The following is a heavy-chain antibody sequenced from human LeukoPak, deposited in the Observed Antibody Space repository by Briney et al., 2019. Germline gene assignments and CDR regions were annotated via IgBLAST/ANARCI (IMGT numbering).Heavy chain of an antibody. D-gene: IGHD5-18*01. CDR1: GFTFSSYG. Sequence: PGGSLRLSCVASGFTFSSYGMHWVRQAPGKGLEWVSVIYSGGSTYYADSVKGRFTISRDNSKNTLYLQMNSLRAEDTAVYYCARGYSYGSLYFDYWGQGTLVTVSS. CDR2: IYSGGST. V-gene: IGHV3-NL1*01. CDR3: ARGYSYGSLYFDY. J-gene: IGHJ4*02.